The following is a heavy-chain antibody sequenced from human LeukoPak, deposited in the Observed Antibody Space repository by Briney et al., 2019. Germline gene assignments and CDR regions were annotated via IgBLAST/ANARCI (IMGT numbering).Heavy chain of an antibody. Sequence: SETLSLTCTVSGGSISSSSYYWGWIRQTPGKGLEWIGSKYYSGSTYYNASLQSRVTISIDTSKNQFSLRLNSVTAADTAMYYCAKSGGYGLIDYWGQGTLVTVSS. J-gene: IGHJ4*02. D-gene: IGHD1-26*01. CDR2: KYYSGST. V-gene: IGHV4-39*01. CDR3: AKSGGYGLIDY. CDR1: GGSISSSSYY.